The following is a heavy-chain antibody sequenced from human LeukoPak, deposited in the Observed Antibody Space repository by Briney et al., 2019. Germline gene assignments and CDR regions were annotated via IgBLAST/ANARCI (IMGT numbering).Heavy chain of an antibody. V-gene: IGHV3-21*01. D-gene: IGHD1-26*01. Sequence: PGGSLRLSCAASGFTFSSYGMHWVRQAPGKGLEWVSSISSSSSYIYYADSVKGRFTISRDNAKNSLYLQMNSLRAEDTAVYYCARVGAIEKELDYWGQGTLVTVSS. J-gene: IGHJ4*02. CDR3: ARVGAIEKELDY. CDR1: GFTFSSYG. CDR2: ISSSSSYI.